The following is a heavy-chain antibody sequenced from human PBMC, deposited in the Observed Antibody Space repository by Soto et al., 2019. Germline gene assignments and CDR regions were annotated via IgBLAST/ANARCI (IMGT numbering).Heavy chain of an antibody. D-gene: IGHD3-3*01. J-gene: IGHJ6*02. V-gene: IGHV3-48*02. CDR2: ISSDSRTI. CDR3: ARIKLVEWFFINVDVYDMDV. Sequence: GGPLRLSCVAAGFSLSDYAVNWVRKDPGEGLEWVSFISSDSRTIYYADSVEGRFTVSRDNARNSVSLQMDSLRDEDAAVYYCARIKLVEWFFINVDVYDMDVWGQGTPVTVSS. CDR1: GFSLSDYA.